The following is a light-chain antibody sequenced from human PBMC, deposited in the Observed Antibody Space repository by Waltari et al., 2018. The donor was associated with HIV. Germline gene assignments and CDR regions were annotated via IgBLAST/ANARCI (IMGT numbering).Light chain of an antibody. CDR1: SSDDGGSNN. J-gene: IGLJ3*02. Sequence: QSALTQPASVSGSPGQSITISCTGTSSDDGGSNNVSGYQQHPGKAPQLTIFEVSNRPSAVSNRFAGSKSVNTASLTISGLQAEDEADYYCSSYTTRSTPDPNWVFGGGTKLTVL. V-gene: IGLV2-14*01. CDR2: EVS. CDR3: SSYTTRSTPDPNWV.